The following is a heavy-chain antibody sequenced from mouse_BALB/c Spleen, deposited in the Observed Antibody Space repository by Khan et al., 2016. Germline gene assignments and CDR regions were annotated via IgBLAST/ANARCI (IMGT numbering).Heavy chain of an antibody. Sequence: VQLQESGPGLVKPSQSLSLTCTVTGYSITSDYAWNWIRQFPGNKLEWMGYISYSGTTTYNPSLKSRISITRDTSKNQFFLQLNSVTTEDTATYYCARWLDAMDYWGQGTSVTVSS. CDR1: GYSITSDYA. CDR3: ARWLDAMDY. CDR2: ISYSGTT. J-gene: IGHJ4*01. D-gene: IGHD2-2*01. V-gene: IGHV3-2*02.